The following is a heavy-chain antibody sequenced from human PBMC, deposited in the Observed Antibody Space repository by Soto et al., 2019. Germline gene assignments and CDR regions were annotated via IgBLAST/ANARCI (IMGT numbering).Heavy chain of an antibody. CDR1: GFTFSSYA. V-gene: IGHV3-64D*06. Sequence: GGSLRLSCSASGFTFSSYAMHWVRQAPGKGLEYVSGIRGNGDPPFYADSVKGRFTISRDNSKNTLYLQMSSLSADDTAVYYCVKSRGGNNFDFFDWGQGALATVSS. CDR3: VKSRGGNNFDFFD. CDR2: IRGNGDPP. J-gene: IGHJ4*02. D-gene: IGHD5-12*01.